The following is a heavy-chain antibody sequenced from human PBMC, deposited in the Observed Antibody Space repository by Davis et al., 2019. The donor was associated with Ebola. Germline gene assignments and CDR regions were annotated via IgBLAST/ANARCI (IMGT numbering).Heavy chain of an antibody. CDR3: ARAPNYDVLTGTSSYYFDY. J-gene: IGHJ4*02. CDR1: GYTFTSYG. CDR2: FSGFNTNT. D-gene: IGHD3-9*01. Sequence: ASVKVSCKSSGYTFTSYGLVWVRQAPGLGLEWMGWFSGFNTNTNFAQKFQGRVTVSKDTSTNTAYMDLRSLTSDDTAIYYCARAPNYDVLTGTSSYYFDYWGQGTLVTVSS. V-gene: IGHV1-18*04.